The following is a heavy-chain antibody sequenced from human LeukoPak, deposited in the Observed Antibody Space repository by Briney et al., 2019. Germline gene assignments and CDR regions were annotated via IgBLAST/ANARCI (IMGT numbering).Heavy chain of an antibody. CDR2: MNPNSGNT. CDR1: GYTFTSYD. J-gene: IGHJ5*02. Sequence: ASVKVSCKASGYTFTSYDINWVRQATGQGLEWMGWMNPNSGNTGYAQKFQGRVTITRNTSISTAYMELSSLRSEDTAVYYCARGGKPAGYSSSWYNWFDPWGQGTLVTVSS. V-gene: IGHV1-8*03. CDR3: ARGGKPAGYSSSWYNWFDP. D-gene: IGHD6-13*01.